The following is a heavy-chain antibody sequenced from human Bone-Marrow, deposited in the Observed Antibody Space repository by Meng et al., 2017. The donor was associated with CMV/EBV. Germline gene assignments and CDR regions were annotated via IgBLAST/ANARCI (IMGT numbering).Heavy chain of an antibody. CDR3: ARVNIVVVPAALYYYYYGMDV. V-gene: IGHV1-18*01. J-gene: IGHJ6*02. D-gene: IGHD2-2*01. Sequence: ASVKVSCKASGYTFTSYGISWVRQAPGQGLEWMGWISAYNGNTNYAQKFQGRVTMTRNTSISTAYMELSSLRSEDTAVYYCARVNIVVVPAALYYYYYGMDVWGQGTTVTVSS. CDR2: ISAYNGNT. CDR1: GYTFTSYG.